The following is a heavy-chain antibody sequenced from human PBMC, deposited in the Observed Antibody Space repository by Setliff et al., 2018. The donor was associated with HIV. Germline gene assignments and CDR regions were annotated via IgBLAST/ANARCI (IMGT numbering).Heavy chain of an antibody. CDR2: INPNNGGT. D-gene: IGHD3-3*01. CDR1: GYSFTDYY. CDR3: AREGDVLSGYYVNWFDP. V-gene: IGHV1-2*06. Sequence: GASVKVSCKASGYSFTDYYIHWVRQAPGQGLEWMGRINPNNGGTNYAQKFQGRVTMTRDTSISTAYMELSRLRSDDTAVYYCAREGDVLSGYYVNWFDPWGQGTLVTVSS. J-gene: IGHJ5*02.